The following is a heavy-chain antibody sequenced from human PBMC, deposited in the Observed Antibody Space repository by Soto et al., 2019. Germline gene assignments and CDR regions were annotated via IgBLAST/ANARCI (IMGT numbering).Heavy chain of an antibody. J-gene: IGHJ4*02. V-gene: IGHV4-4*02. Sequence: QVQLQESGPGLVKPSGTLSLTCAVSGGSIRSSNWWSWVRQPPGKGLEWIGEIYHSGSTNYNPSLKGRVTISVDKSKNQFSLKLSSVTAADTAVYYCAQCITALGPIDYWGQGTLVTVSS. CDR2: IYHSGST. D-gene: IGHD6-6*01. CDR3: AQCITALGPIDY. CDR1: GGSIRSSNW.